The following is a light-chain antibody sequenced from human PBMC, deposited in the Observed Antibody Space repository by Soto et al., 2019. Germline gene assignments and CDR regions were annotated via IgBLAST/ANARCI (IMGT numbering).Light chain of an antibody. Sequence: QSVLTQPPSVSAAPGQKVTISCSGSSSNIGGNSVSWYQQLPGTAPKLLIYDDNKRPPGIPDRFSGSKSGTSATLGITGFQTGDEADYYCGSWDSSLSAYDFGTGTKVTVL. CDR2: DDN. CDR1: SSNIGGNS. J-gene: IGLJ1*01. V-gene: IGLV1-51*01. CDR3: GSWDSSLSAYD.